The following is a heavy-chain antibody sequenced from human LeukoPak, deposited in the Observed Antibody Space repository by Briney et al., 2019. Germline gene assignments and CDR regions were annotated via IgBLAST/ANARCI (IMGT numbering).Heavy chain of an antibody. CDR3: AKPMGGYSYVMDF. J-gene: IGHJ4*02. CDR1: GFTFSTYA. Sequence: PRGSLRLSCAASGFTFSTYAMNWVRQAPGKGLEWVSAISSSGGNTYYADSVKARFTISRDNSKNALYLQMNSLRAEDTAVYYCAKPMGGYSYVMDFWGQGTLVTVSS. D-gene: IGHD5-18*01. CDR2: ISSSGGNT. V-gene: IGHV3-23*01.